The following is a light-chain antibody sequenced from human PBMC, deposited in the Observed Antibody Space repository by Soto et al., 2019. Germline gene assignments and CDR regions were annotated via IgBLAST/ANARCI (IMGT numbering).Light chain of an antibody. CDR1: QTINNY. CDR2: GAS. V-gene: IGKV1-39*01. J-gene: IGKJ4*01. Sequence: IQMTQSPSTLSASVVDRVTITCRASQTINNYLNWYQQKPGTAPKCLIYGASSLQSGVSSRFSVRGSGTDYTLTVSSLQPDDFATYFWQKSYASPPTFGGGTNLDIK. CDR3: QKSYASPPT.